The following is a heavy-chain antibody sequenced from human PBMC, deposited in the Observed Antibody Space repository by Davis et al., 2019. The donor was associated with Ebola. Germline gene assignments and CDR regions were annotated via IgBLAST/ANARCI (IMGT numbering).Heavy chain of an antibody. D-gene: IGHD1-14*01. CDR3: ARDRNWAFDY. CDR1: GFTFSSYW. Sequence: GESLKISCAASGFTFSSYWMHWVRQAPGKGLEWISYIDSSGTNILYVDSVKGRFTISKDNAKNSLFLQMNSLRDEDTAVYYCARDRNWAFDYWGQGTLVTVSS. CDR2: IDSSGTNI. J-gene: IGHJ4*02. V-gene: IGHV3-21*06.